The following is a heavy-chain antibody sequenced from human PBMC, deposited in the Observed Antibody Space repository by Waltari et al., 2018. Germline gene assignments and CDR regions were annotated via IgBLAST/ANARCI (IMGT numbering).Heavy chain of an antibody. V-gene: IGHV4-39*01. D-gene: IGHD3-9*01. CDR2: IDSSATI. CDR1: GDSISSRSFS. Sequence: QVQLQESRPGLVKPSETLSLTCSVSGDSISSRSFSWCWIRQPPGKGLEWIGTIDSSATIYYNPSLNRRVTISEDTSKNQVSLRLRSVTAADTAVYYCARSGNYDILTGYSPDAFDVWGQGTMVTVSS. CDR3: ARSGNYDILTGYSPDAFDV. J-gene: IGHJ3*01.